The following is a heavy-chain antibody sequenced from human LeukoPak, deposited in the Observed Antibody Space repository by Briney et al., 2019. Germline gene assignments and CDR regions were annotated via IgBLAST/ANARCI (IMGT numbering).Heavy chain of an antibody. CDR3: ARDSYCSGGSCLSFDY. D-gene: IGHD2-15*01. V-gene: IGHV4-59*01. CDR2: IYYSGST. J-gene: IGHJ4*02. CDR1: GGSISSYY. Sequence: SETLPLTCTVSGGSISSYYWSWIRQPPGKGLEWIGYIYYSGSTNYNPSLKSRVTISVDTSKNQFSLKLSSVTAADTAVYYCARDSYCSGGSCLSFDYWGQGTLVTVSS.